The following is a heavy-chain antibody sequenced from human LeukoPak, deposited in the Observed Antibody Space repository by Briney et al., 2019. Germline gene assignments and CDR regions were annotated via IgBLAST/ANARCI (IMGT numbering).Heavy chain of an antibody. J-gene: IGHJ4*02. CDR2: LSDNGVRT. D-gene: IGHD3-16*01. CDR3: ARGGRIHGYND. Sequence: PGGSLRLSCAASGFTFNNFAMTWVRQAPGKGLEWVATLSDNGVRTYHADSVKGRFTISRDNSKNTLYLQMNSLRAEDTAIYYCARGGRIHGYNDWGQGTLVTVSS. CDR1: GFTFNNFA. V-gene: IGHV3-23*01.